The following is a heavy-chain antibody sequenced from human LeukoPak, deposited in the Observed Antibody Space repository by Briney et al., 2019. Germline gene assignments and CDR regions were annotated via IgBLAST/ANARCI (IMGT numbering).Heavy chain of an antibody. D-gene: IGHD3-22*01. CDR3: ARLKGYYDSSGSLFDY. J-gene: IGHJ4*02. CDR1: GFTFSSYW. V-gene: IGHV3-7*02. CDR2: IKQDGSEK. Sequence: PGGSLRLSCAASGFTFSSYWMSWVRQAPGKGLEWVANIKQDGSEKYYVDSVKGRFTMSRDNAKNSLYLQMNSLRAEDTAVYYCARLKGYYDSSGSLFDYWGQGTLVTVSS.